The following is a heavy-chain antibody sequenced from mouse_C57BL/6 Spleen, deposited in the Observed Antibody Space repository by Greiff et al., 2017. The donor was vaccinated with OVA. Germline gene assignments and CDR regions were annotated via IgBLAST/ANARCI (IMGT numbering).Heavy chain of an antibody. D-gene: IGHD2-4*01. CDR2: INPNNGGT. V-gene: IGHV1-26*01. CDR1: GYTFTDYY. J-gene: IGHJ1*03. CDR3: ASSYYDYDWYLDV. Sequence: VQLQQSGPELVKPGASVKISCKASGYTFTDYYMNWVKQSHGKSLEWIGDINPNNGGTSYNQKFKGKATLTVDKSSSTAYMELRSLTSEDSAVYYCASSYYDYDWYLDVWGTGTTVTVSS.